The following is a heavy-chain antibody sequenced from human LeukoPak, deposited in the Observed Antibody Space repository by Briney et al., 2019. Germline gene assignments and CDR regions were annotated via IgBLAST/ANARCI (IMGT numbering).Heavy chain of an antibody. D-gene: IGHD6-19*01. CDR3: ARRRYPGYSSGLFDY. V-gene: IGHV4-39*01. Sequence: PSETLSPICTVSGGSISSSTYFWGWIRQPPGKGLECIGSIYYSGTTYYNPSLKSRVTISVDTSNNQFSLKLSSVTAADTAVYYCARRRYPGYSSGLFDYWGQGTLVTVSS. CDR2: IYYSGTT. CDR1: GGSISSSTYF. J-gene: IGHJ4*02.